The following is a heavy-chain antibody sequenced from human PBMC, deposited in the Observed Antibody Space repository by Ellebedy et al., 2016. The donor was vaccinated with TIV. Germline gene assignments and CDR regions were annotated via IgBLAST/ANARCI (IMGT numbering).Heavy chain of an antibody. V-gene: IGHV3-49*03. Sequence: PGGSLRLSCTASGFTFGDYAMTWFRQPPGKGLEWVGFIRSKAYGGTTEYAASVQGRFTISRDDSKNISYLQMNSLRTEDTAVYYCTRDGTSNGSYGNYWGQGTLVTVSS. D-gene: IGHD1-26*01. CDR2: IRSKAYGGTT. J-gene: IGHJ4*02. CDR1: GFTFGDYA. CDR3: TRDGTSNGSYGNY.